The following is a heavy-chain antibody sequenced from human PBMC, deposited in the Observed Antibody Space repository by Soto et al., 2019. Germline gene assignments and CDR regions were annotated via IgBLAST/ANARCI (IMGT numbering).Heavy chain of an antibody. CDR2: IYYSGST. J-gene: IGHJ6*02. CDR3: ARTPRYYVWGRNRSSLDGLGRGEQHYYYYGMDV. Sequence: SETLSLTCTVSGGSISSSSYYWSWIRQPPGKGLGWIGYIYYSGSTNYNPSLKSRVTISVDTSKNQFSLKLSSVTAADTAVYYCARTPRYYVWGRNRSSLDGLGRGEQHYYYYGMDVWGQGTTVTVSS. V-gene: IGHV4-61*01. CDR1: GGSISSSSYY. D-gene: IGHD3-16*01.